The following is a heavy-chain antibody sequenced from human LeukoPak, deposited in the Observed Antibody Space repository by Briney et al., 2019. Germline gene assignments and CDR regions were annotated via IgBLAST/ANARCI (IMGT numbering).Heavy chain of an antibody. CDR2: INLITGGT. V-gene: IGHV1-2*02. Sequence: ASVKVSCKASGYTFTGYYIHWVRQAPGQGLEWMGWINLITGGTKYAQKFKGRVAMTRDTSISTAYMELSRLRSDDTAVYYCARGPPLYLGGYDWFDPWGQGTLVTVSS. J-gene: IGHJ5*02. CDR3: ARGPPLYLGGYDWFDP. CDR1: GYTFTGYY. D-gene: IGHD3-22*01.